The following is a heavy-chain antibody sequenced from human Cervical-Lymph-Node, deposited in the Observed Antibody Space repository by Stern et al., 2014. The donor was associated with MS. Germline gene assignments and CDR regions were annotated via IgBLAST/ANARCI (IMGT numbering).Heavy chain of an antibody. Sequence: EVQLEESGGGLVQPGGSLRLSCAASGFTFSTYSMNWVRQAPGKGLEWVSYISGSSSTIYYADSVKGRFTISRDNAKNSLYLQMNSLRDEDTAVYYCAREGAAMGVDYYYSYGMDVWGQGTTVTVSS. CDR1: GFTFSTYS. V-gene: IGHV3-48*02. D-gene: IGHD5-18*01. CDR2: ISGSSSTI. CDR3: AREGAAMGVDYYYSYGMDV. J-gene: IGHJ6*02.